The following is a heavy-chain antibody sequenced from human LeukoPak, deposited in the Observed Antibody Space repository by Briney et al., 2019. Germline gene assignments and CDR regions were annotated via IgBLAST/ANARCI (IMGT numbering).Heavy chain of an antibody. D-gene: IGHD2-15*01. CDR1: GFTFSSYG. CDR2: ISGSGGST. V-gene: IGHV3-23*01. Sequence: GGSLRLSCAASGFTFSSYGMTWVRQAPGKGLEWVSGISGSGGSTYYEDSVKGRFTISRDNSKNTLYLQMNSLRAEDTAVYYCAKNSGGTCYSHLDYWGQGTLVAVSS. J-gene: IGHJ4*02. CDR3: AKNSGGTCYSHLDY.